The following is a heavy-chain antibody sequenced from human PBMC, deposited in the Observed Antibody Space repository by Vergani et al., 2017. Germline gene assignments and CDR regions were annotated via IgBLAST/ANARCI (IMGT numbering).Heavy chain of an antibody. CDR3: TNSYDSSGFRDSFDI. D-gene: IGHD3-22*01. CDR2: MNPSGGST. J-gene: IGHJ3*02. Sequence: QVQLVQSGAEVKRPGASVKVSCRAIGYIFTSNYIHWVRQAPGQGLEWMGIMNPSGGSTSYAQKFQGRVTMTRDTSTTTVYMELSSLRSEDTAVYYCTNSYDSSGFRDSFDIWGQGTMVTVSS. CDR1: GYIFTSNY. V-gene: IGHV1-46*03.